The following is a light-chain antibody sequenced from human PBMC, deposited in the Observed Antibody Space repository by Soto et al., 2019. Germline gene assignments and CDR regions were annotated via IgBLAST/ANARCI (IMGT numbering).Light chain of an antibody. V-gene: IGKV1-27*01. CDR1: QDISNY. CDR2: AAS. Sequence: DIQMTQSPSSLSASVGDRVTIACRASQDISNYLAWYQQKPGKVPKLLISAASTLQSGVPSRFSGSGSGTDFILTISSLQPEDVATYYCQKYRSVTPWTFGQGTKVEIK. J-gene: IGKJ1*01. CDR3: QKYRSVTPWT.